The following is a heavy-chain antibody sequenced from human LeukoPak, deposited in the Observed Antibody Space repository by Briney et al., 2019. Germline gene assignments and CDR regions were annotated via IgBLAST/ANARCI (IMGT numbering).Heavy chain of an antibody. CDR1: GGSFSGYY. V-gene: IGHV4-34*01. CDR3: ARGGPYSSSWYTFLRHFDS. J-gene: IGHJ4*02. Sequence: SETLSLTCAVYGGSFSGYYWSWIGQPPGKGLEWIGEINHSGSTNYNPSLKSRVTISVDTSKNQFSLKLSSVTAADTAVYYCARGGPYSSSWYTFLRHFDSWGQGTLVTVSS. D-gene: IGHD6-13*01. CDR2: INHSGST.